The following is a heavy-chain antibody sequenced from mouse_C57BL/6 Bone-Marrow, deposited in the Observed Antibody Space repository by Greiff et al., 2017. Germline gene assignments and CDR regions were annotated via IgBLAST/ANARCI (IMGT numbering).Heavy chain of an antibody. V-gene: IGHV14-4*01. CDR3: TRIAD. CDR2: IDPENGDT. CDR1: GFNIKDDY. Sequence: VQLKESGAELVRPGASVKLSCTASGFNIKDDYMHWVKQRPEQGLEWIGWIDPENGDTEYASKFQGKATITVDTSSNTAYLQLSSLTAEDTAVYYCTRIADWGQGTLVTVSA. J-gene: IGHJ3*01.